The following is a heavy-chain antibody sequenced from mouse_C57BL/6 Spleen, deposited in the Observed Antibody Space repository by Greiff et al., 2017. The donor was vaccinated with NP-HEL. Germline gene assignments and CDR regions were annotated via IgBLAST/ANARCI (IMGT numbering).Heavy chain of an antibody. CDR1: GYAFTNYL. Sequence: VQLQESGAELVRPGTSVKVSCKASGYAFTNYLIEWVKQRPGQGLEWIGVINPGSGGTNYNEKFKGKATLTADKSSSTAYMQLSSLTSEDSAVYFCARGDLDFDYWGQGTTLTVSS. CDR2: INPGSGGT. D-gene: IGHD3-3*01. CDR3: ARGDLDFDY. V-gene: IGHV1-54*01. J-gene: IGHJ2*01.